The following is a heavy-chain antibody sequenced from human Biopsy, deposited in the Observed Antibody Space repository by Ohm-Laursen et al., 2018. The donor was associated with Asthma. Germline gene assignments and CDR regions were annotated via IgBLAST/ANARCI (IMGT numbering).Heavy chain of an antibody. J-gene: IGHJ1*01. CDR3: ARTFHFWSPYHVEHYQL. D-gene: IGHD3-3*02. Sequence: SLRLSCAASGFSFSDYYMTWMCQAPGKGLEWVYSISSSGSTKYPAESVQGRFTISRDNAQKSLFLQMNSLRAEDTAVYYCARTFHFWSPYHVEHYQLWGQGTLVTVPS. V-gene: IGHV3-11*04. CDR2: ISSSGSTK. CDR1: GFSFSDYY.